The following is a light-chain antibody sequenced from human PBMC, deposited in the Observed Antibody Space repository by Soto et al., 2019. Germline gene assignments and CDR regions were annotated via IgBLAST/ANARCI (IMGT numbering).Light chain of an antibody. Sequence: SYELTQPPSVSVSSGQTASITCSGDKWGDKYACWYQQKPGQSPVLVIYQDSKRPSGIPERFSGSNSGNTATLTISGTQAMDEADYYCQAWDSSTGGVFGGGTKLTVL. CDR3: QAWDSSTGGV. CDR1: KWGDKY. J-gene: IGLJ2*01. V-gene: IGLV3-1*01. CDR2: QDS.